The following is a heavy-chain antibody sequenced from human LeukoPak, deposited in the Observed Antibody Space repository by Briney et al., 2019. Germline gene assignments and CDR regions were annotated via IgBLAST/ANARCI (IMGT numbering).Heavy chain of an antibody. CDR2: TYYTSKWNT. CDR3: ARGRASAFDV. Sequence: KASQTLSLICAISGDSVSTSGVAWNWGRQSPSRGLEWLGRTYYTSKWNTDSAVSVKSRIVVNPDTSKNLFSLQLNSVTSEDTAVYYCARGRASAFDVWGQGTMVTVSS. V-gene: IGHV6-1*01. D-gene: IGHD6-25*01. CDR1: GDSVSTSGVA. J-gene: IGHJ3*01.